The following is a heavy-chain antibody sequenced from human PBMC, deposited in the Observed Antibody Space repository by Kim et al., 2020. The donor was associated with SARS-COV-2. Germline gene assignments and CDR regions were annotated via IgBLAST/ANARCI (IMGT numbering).Heavy chain of an antibody. CDR1: GFTFSSYG. D-gene: IGHD1-1*01. V-gene: IGHV3-33*01. CDR3: ARDGGNDPPGYYYGMDV. J-gene: IGHJ6*02. CDR2: IWYDGSNK. Sequence: GGSLRLSCAASGFTFSSYGMHWVRQAPGKGLEWVAVIWYDGSNKYYADSVKGRFTISRDNSKNTLYLQMNSLRAEDTAVYYCARDGGNDPPGYYYGMDVWGQGTTVTVSS.